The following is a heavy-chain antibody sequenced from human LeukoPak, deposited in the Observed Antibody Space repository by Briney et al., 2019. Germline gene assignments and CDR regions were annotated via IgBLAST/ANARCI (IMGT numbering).Heavy chain of an antibody. D-gene: IGHD6-6*01. V-gene: IGHV7-4-1*02. CDR3: ARGLGAARPAALNFDY. J-gene: IGHJ4*02. CDR2: INTNTGNP. Sequence: VASVKVSCKASGYTFTSYAMNWVRQAPGQGLEWMGWINTNTGNPTYAQGFTGRFVFSLDTSVSTAYLQISSLKAEDTAVYYCARGLGAARPAALNFDYWGQGTLVTVSS. CDR1: GYTFTSYA.